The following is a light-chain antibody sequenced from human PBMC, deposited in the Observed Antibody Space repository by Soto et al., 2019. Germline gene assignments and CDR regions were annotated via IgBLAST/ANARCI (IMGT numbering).Light chain of an antibody. CDR2: EVS. J-gene: IGLJ1*01. CDR1: SSDVGSYNL. V-gene: IGLV2-23*02. CDR3: CSYAGSSTSLYV. Sequence: QSALTQPDSVSGSPGQSITISCTGTSSDVGSYNLVSWYQQHPGKAPKLMIYEVSKRPSGVSNRFSGSKSGNTASLTISGLQAEDEADYYCCSYAGSSTSLYVFGTGTKLTVL.